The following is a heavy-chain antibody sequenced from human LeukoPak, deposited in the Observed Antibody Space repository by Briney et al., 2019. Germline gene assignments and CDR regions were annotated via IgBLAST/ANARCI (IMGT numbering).Heavy chain of an antibody. V-gene: IGHV1-8*01. J-gene: IGHJ6*02. Sequence: ASVKVSCKASGYTSTSYDINWVRQATGQGLEWMGWMNPNSGNTGYAQKFQGRVTMTRNTSISTAYMELSSLRSEDTAVYYCARGLHSGWYRYYYYGMDVWGQGTTVTVSS. CDR3: ARGLHSGWYRYYYYGMDV. D-gene: IGHD6-19*01. CDR2: MNPNSGNT. CDR1: GYTSTSYD.